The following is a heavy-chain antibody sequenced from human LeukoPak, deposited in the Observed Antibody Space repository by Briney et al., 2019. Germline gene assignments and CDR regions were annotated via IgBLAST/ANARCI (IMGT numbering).Heavy chain of an antibody. D-gene: IGHD3-10*01. CDR1: GASISTAGYY. Sequence: PSQTLSLTCSFSGASISTAGYYWTWIRQPPGKGLEWIGEINHSGSTNYNPSLKSRVTISVDTSKNQFSLKLSSVTAADTAVYYCARGVERVWFGKRYNWFDPWGQGTLVTVSS. CDR2: INHSGST. J-gene: IGHJ5*02. CDR3: ARGVERVWFGKRYNWFDP. V-gene: IGHV4-34*01.